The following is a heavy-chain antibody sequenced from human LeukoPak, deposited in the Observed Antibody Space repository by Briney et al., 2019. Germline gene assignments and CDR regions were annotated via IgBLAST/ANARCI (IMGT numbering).Heavy chain of an antibody. CDR1: GGSLNSGSYS. V-gene: IGHV4-30-2*01. CDR2: THHTGSS. J-gene: IGHJ4*02. CDR3: ASLYYGDYISYFDY. Sequence: SQTLSLTCAVSGGSLNSGSYSWSWIRQPPGKGLEWIGFTHHTGSSSHNPSLKSRVTISLEAYNNQFSLRLSSVTAADTAVYYCASLYYGDYISYFDYWGLGIMVSVSS. D-gene: IGHD4-17*01.